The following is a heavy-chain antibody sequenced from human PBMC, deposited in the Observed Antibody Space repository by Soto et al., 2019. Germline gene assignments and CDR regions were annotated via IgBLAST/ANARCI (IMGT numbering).Heavy chain of an antibody. CDR1: GYSFTSYW. Sequence: GESLKISCKGSGYSFTSYWIGWVRQMPGKGLEWMGIIYPGDSDTRYSPSFQGQVTISADKSISTAYLQWSSLKASDTAMYYCARQSDYYGSGSPREMDVWGQGTTVTVSS. D-gene: IGHD3-10*01. CDR2: IYPGDSDT. CDR3: ARQSDYYGSGSPREMDV. J-gene: IGHJ6*02. V-gene: IGHV5-51*01.